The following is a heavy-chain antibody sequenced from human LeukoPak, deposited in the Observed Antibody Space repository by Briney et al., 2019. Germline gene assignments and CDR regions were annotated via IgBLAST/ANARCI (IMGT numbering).Heavy chain of an antibody. V-gene: IGHV1-69*04. Sequence: SVKVSCKASGGTFSSYAISWVRQAPGQGLEWMGRIIPIFGIANYAQKFQGRVTITADKSTSTAYMELSSLRSEDTAVYYRARVPANYYGSGSYYNDGWFDPWGQGTLVTVSS. D-gene: IGHD3-10*01. J-gene: IGHJ5*02. CDR3: ARVPANYYGSGSYYNDGWFDP. CDR1: GGTFSSYA. CDR2: IIPIFGIA.